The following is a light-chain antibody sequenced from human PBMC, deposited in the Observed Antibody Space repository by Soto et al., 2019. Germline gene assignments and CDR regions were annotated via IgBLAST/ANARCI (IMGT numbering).Light chain of an antibody. CDR1: QSVSSSY. J-gene: IGKJ1*01. CDR2: GAS. V-gene: IGKV3D-20*02. Sequence: IVVKKSPGALSLNPGERATLSCRASQSVSSSYLAWYQQKPGQAPRLLIYGASSRATGIPARFSGSGSGTDFTLTISSLEPEDFAVYYCQQRSNSWTFGQRSKVDI. CDR3: QQRSNSWT.